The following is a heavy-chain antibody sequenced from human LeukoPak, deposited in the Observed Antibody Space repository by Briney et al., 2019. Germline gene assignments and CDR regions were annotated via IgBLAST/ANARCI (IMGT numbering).Heavy chain of an antibody. V-gene: IGHV4-38-2*01. J-gene: IGHJ3*02. Sequence: PSETLSLTCAVSGYSISRGSYWGWIRQPPGKGLEWIGSVYHSGSAYYNPSLKSRVTISVDTSKNQFSLKLTSVTAADTAVYYCAVGLQSGQFAFDIWGQGTMVTVSS. CDR1: GYSISRGSY. D-gene: IGHD4-11*01. CDR3: AVGLQSGQFAFDI. CDR2: VYHSGSA.